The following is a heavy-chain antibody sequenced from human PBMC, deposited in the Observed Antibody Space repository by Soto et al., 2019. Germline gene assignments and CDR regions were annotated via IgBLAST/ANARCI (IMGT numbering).Heavy chain of an antibody. CDR1: GYTFTGYY. D-gene: IGHD2-2*01. V-gene: IGHV1-2*04. J-gene: IGHJ2*01. CDR3: ARDPGGYCSSTSCPDWYFDL. CDR2: INPNSGGT. Sequence: VQLVQSGAEVKKPGASVKVSCKASGYTFTGYYMHWVRQAPGQGLEWMGWINPNSGGTNYAQKFQGWVTMTRDTSISTAYMELSRLRSDDTAVYYCARDPGGYCSSTSCPDWYFDLWGRGTLVTVSS.